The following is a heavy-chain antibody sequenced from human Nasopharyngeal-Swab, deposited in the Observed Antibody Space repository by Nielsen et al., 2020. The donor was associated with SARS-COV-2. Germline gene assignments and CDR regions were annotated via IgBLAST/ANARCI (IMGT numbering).Heavy chain of an antibody. J-gene: IGHJ4*02. V-gene: IGHV3-7*01. CDR2: IRPNESEK. CDR3: ARLLKVGGTPLDY. Sequence: GGSLRLSCEASGFTFSTYWMSWVRQAPGKGLEWVANIRPNESEKYYVDSVKGRFTISRDNAKNSLFLQMNSLRVADTAVYYCARLLKVGGTPLDYWGQGTLVSVSS. D-gene: IGHD6-19*01. CDR1: GFTFSTYW.